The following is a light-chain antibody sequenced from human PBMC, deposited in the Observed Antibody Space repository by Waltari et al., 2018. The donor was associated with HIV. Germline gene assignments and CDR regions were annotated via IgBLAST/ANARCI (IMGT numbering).Light chain of an antibody. CDR3: CSQAGSDPHVL. CDR1: SSNVGSYNL. J-gene: IGLJ2*01. Sequence: QSALTQPATASGPPGQPITISCTGTSSNVGSYNLVSWYQQQPGIAPNLIIYENSKRPSGVSNRFSGSRSGNTASLTITGLQAEDEADYYCCSQAGSDPHVLFGGGTKLTVL. V-gene: IGLV2-23*01. CDR2: ENS.